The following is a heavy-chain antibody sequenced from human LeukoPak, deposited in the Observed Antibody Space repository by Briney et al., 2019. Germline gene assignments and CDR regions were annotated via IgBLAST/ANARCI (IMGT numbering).Heavy chain of an antibody. CDR2: IYPADSDT. CDR1: GYTFTNHW. D-gene: IGHD5-18*01. CDR3: ARRRDTAMDY. J-gene: IGHJ4*02. V-gene: IGHV5-51*01. Sequence: KGGESLKISCQGSGYTFTNHWIAWVRHMPGKGLECMGIIYPADSDTKYSPSFQGHVTISADKSINTAYLQWSSLKATDTAIYYCARRRDTAMDYWGQGTLVTVSS.